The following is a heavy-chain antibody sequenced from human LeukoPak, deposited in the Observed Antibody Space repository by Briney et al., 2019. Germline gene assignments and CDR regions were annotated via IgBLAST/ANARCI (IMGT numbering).Heavy chain of an antibody. D-gene: IGHD4-17*01. V-gene: IGHV4-59*12. CDR3: ARDGVTTADALDY. Sequence: SETPSLTCTVSGGSIRSFFWSWLRQPPGKPLEWLGHIYHTGSTNYNPSFKSRLTISVDMSKNLFSLKLSSVTAADTAVYYCARDGVTTADALDYWGQGTLVTVSS. CDR2: IYHTGST. J-gene: IGHJ4*02. CDR1: GGSIRSFF.